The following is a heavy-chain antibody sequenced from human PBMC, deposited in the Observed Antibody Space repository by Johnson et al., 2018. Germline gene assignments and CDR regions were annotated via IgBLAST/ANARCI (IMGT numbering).Heavy chain of an antibody. CDR2: IGHSGII. Sequence: QVQLQQWGARLLKPSETLSLTCDVYGGSFSGYCWTWIRQPPGKGLEWIGEIGHSGIISYNPSLNNRVTMSLDTSKNRFFLNLNSVTAADTAVYFCARGGQPERRSQWGRGTLVTVAS. CDR1: GGSFSGYC. J-gene: IGHJ4*02. CDR3: ARGGQPERRSQ. D-gene: IGHD1-1*01. V-gene: IGHV4-34*01.